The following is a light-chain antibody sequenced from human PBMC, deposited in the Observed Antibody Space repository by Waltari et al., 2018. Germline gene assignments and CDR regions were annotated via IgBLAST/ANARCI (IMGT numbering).Light chain of an antibody. J-gene: IGLJ2*01. CDR2: GVT. V-gene: IGLV2-23*02. CDR1: SSDVGQYNL. CDR3: CSYAGSGIVI. Sequence: QSALTQPASVSGSPGQSPTISCTGTSSDVGQYNLVSWYQQHPGKVPKVRIYGVTKRPSGVSNGFSGSKSGNTASLTISGREAEDEADYYCCSYAGSGIVIFGGGTKLTVL.